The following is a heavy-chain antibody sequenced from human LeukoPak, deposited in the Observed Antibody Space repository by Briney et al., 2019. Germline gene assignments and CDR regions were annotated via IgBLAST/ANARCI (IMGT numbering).Heavy chain of an antibody. CDR1: GFTFSYYD. V-gene: IGHV3-30*02. Sequence: GGSLRLSCATFGFTFSYYDMHWVRQAPGKGLEWVSFIRYDGSSRYYADSVKGRITISRDNSKNTLYLQMNSLRAEDTAVYYCAKGDPQWELLYYFDYWGQGTLVTVSS. CDR2: IRYDGSSR. J-gene: IGHJ4*02. CDR3: AKGDPQWELLYYFDY. D-gene: IGHD1-26*01.